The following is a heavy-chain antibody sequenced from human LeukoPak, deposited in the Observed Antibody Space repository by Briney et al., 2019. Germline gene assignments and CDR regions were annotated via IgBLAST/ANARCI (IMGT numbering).Heavy chain of an antibody. J-gene: IGHJ4*02. CDR2: INHSGSA. V-gene: IGHV4-34*01. D-gene: IGHD3-10*01. CDR1: GGSISSYY. CDR3: ARRMVRGVSDY. Sequence: SETLSLTCTVSGGSISSYYWSWIRQPPGKGLGWIGEINHSGSANYNPSLKSRVTISVDTSKTQFSLKLSSVTAADTAVYYCARRMVRGVSDYWGQGTLVTVSS.